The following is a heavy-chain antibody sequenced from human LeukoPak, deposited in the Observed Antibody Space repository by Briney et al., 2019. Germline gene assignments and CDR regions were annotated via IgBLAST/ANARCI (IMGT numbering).Heavy chain of an antibody. CDR3: ARDSGGPTL. J-gene: IGHJ4*02. V-gene: IGHV3-30*03. CDR2: ISYDGSNK. Sequence: GGSLRLSCAASGFIFSSYGMHWVRQAPGKGLEWVAVISYDGSNKYYADSVKGRFTISRDNSKNTLYLQMNSLRAEDTAVYYCARDSGGPTLWGQGTPVTVSS. CDR1: GFIFSSYG. D-gene: IGHD6-19*01.